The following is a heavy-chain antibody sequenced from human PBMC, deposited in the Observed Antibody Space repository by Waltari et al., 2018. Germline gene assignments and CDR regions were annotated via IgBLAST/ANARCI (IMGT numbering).Heavy chain of an antibody. J-gene: IGHJ3*02. Sequence: QVLLVESGGGVVQPGASLQLSCEASGFTFGSYGLHWVRQAPGKRLEWVTIIGYEGSKKYYSDSVKGRFTVSRDNSKNALCLQMNSVRIEDAGVYYCARGLVPTEATEAPDGFDIWGQGTKVTVSS. CDR3: ARGLVPTEATEAPDGFDI. D-gene: IGHD2-21*02. CDR1: GFTFGSYG. V-gene: IGHV3-33*01. CDR2: IGYEGSKK.